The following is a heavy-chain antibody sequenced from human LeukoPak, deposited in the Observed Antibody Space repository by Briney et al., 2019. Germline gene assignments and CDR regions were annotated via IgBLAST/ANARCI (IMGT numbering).Heavy chain of an antibody. CDR2: ISSSGSTI. Sequence: PGGSLRLSCAASGFTFSDYYMSWIRQAPGKGLEWVSCISSSGSTIYYADSVKGRFTISRGNAKNSLYLQMNSLRAEDTAVYYCARDGTYGGNLAPFDYWGQGTLVTVSS. CDR3: ARDGTYGGNLAPFDY. V-gene: IGHV3-11*01. J-gene: IGHJ4*02. CDR1: GFTFSDYY. D-gene: IGHD4-23*01.